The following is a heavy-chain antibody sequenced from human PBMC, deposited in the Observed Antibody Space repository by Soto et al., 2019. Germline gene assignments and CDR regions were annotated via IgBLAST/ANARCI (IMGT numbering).Heavy chain of an antibody. CDR1: GGSISSSSYY. J-gene: IGHJ5*02. Sequence: SETLSLTCTVSGGSISSSSYYWGWIRQPPGKGLEWIGRIYYSGSTYYNPSLKSRVTISVDTSKNQFSLKLSSVTAADTAVYYCVTSNWFDPWGQGTLVTVSS. V-gene: IGHV4-39*01. CDR3: VTSNWFDP. CDR2: IYYSGST.